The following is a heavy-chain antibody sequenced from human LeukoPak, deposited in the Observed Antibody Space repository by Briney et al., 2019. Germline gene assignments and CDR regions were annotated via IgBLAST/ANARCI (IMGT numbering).Heavy chain of an antibody. D-gene: IGHD5-12*01. CDR1: GFTFSSFW. CDR2: ISTDGSST. V-gene: IGHV3-74*01. J-gene: IGHJ4*02. Sequence: GGSLRLSCTASGFTFSSFWMHWVRQAPGKGLVWVSRISTDGSSTSYADSVKGRFTISRDDAKNTLYLQMNSLRAEDTAVYYCVRLYSDYGDWGQGTLVTVSS. CDR3: VRLYSDYGD.